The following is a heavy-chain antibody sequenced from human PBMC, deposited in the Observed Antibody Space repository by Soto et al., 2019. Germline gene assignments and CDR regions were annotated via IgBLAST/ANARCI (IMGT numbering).Heavy chain of an antibody. CDR3: ARPAPCSGGSCYLELDY. CDR2: FYPDDSDI. D-gene: IGHD2-15*01. Sequence: GESLKISSKGSGYSFTSYWICWVRQMPVKGLEWMGIFYPDDSDIRYSPSFQCQVTISADKSISTAYLQWSSLKASDTAMYYCARPAPCSGGSCYLELDYWAQGTLVPVSS. CDR1: GYSFTSYW. J-gene: IGHJ4*02. V-gene: IGHV5-51*01.